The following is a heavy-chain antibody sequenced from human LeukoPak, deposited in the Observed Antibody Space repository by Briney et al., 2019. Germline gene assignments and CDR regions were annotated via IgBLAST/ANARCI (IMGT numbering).Heavy chain of an antibody. V-gene: IGHV4-61*03. J-gene: IGHJ3*02. CDR1: GGSVSSGTYY. CDR3: ARGGVAGIDGFDI. Sequence: SETLSLTCTVSGGSVSSGTYYWSWIRQPPGKGLEWIGYIYYSGSSNYNPSLKSRVTISVDTSKNHLSLKLSSVTAADTAVYYCARGGVAGIDGFDIWGQGTMVIVSS. CDR2: IYYSGSS. D-gene: IGHD6-19*01.